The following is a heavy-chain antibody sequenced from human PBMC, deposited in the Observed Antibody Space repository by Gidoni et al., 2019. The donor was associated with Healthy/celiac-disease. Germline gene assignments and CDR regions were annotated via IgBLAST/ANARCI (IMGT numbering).Heavy chain of an antibody. J-gene: IGHJ5*02. CDR1: GGSISSSSYY. CDR3: ASQIWSSGNNWFDP. D-gene: IGHD6-19*01. CDR2: ISYSGRT. Sequence: QLHLQEQGPGLAKPPETLPLTRTVPGGSISSSSYYWGWIRQPPGKGLQWIGSISYSGRTNNNPSLKSRVTISVDTSKNQFSLKLGSVAAADTAVYYCASQIWSSGNNWFDPWGQGTLVTVSS. V-gene: IGHV4-39*01.